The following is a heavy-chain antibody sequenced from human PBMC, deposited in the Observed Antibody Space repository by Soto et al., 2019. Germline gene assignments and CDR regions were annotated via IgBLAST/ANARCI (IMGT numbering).Heavy chain of an antibody. J-gene: IGHJ4*02. CDR1: GYSFTSYW. V-gene: IGHV5-10-1*01. CDR3: ARSGPYCSGGSCHDY. Sequence: PGESLKISCKGSGYSFTSYWISWVRQMPGKGLEWMGRIDPSDSYTNYSPSFQGHVTISADKSISTAYLQWSSLKASDTAMYYCARSGPYCSGGSCHDYWGQGTLVTVSS. D-gene: IGHD2-15*01. CDR2: IDPSDSYT.